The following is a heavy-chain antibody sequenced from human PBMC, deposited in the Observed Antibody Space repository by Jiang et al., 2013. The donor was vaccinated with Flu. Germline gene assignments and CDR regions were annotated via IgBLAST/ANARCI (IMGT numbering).Heavy chain of an antibody. CDR2: INGGGGST. J-gene: IGHJ4*02. CDR3: AKVRYGGFVAAIDY. D-gene: IGHD2-21*01. CDR1: GSTFSSYA. Sequence: PGGSLRLSCAASGSTFSSYAMSWVRQAPGKGLEWVSTINGGGGSTNYADSVKGRFTISRDNSKNTLYLQMNSLRAEDTAVYYCAKVRYGGFVAAIDYWGQGTQVTVSS. V-gene: IGHV3-23*01.